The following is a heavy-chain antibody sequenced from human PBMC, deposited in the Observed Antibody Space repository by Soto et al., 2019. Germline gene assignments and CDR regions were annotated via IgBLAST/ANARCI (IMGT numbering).Heavy chain of an antibody. CDR2: IDPSDSYT. Sequence: GASLKISCKGSGYSFTSYWISWVRQMPGKGLEWMGRIDPSDSYTNYSKSFQGHVTTSADKSISTAYLQWSSLKASDSAIFYWARSESAIVDYYYGMYVWGQGTTVTGS. CDR1: GYSFTSYW. V-gene: IGHV5-10-1*01. D-gene: IGHD2-21*02. CDR3: ARSESAIVDYYYGMYV. J-gene: IGHJ6*02.